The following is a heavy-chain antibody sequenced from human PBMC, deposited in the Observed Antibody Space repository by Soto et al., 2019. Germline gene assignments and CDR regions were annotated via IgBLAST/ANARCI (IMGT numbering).Heavy chain of an antibody. V-gene: IGHV4-59*01. Sequence: QVQLQESGPGLVKPSETLPLTCTVSGGSISSYYWSWIRQPPGKGLEWIGYIYYSGSTNYNPSLKSRVTLSVDTSKNQFSLKLSSVTAADTAVYYCASGGSSGWSRYFDLWGRGTLVTVSS. CDR1: GGSISSYY. J-gene: IGHJ2*01. CDR3: ASGGSSGWSRYFDL. D-gene: IGHD6-19*01. CDR2: IYYSGST.